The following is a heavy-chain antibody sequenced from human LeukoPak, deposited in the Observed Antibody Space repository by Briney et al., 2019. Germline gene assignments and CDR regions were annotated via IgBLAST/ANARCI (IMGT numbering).Heavy chain of an antibody. D-gene: IGHD3-10*01. CDR1: GYTFTSYD. J-gene: IGHJ5*02. CDR3: ARVRYGSGSSWFDP. Sequence: ASVNVSCKASGYTFTSYDINWVRQATGQGLEWMGWMNPNSGNTGYAQKFQGRVTMTRNTSISTAYMELSSLRSEDTAVYYCARVRYGSGSSWFDPWGQGTLVTVSS. CDR2: MNPNSGNT. V-gene: IGHV1-8*01.